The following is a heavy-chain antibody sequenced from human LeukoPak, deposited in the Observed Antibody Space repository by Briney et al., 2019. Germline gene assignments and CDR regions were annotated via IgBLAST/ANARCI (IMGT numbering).Heavy chain of an antibody. V-gene: IGHV1-69*05. CDR3: ARRRWGGGATRYYYYYMDV. CDR1: GGTSSSYA. CDR2: IIPIFGTA. D-gene: IGHD1-26*01. Sequence: SVKVSCKASGGTSSSYAISWVRQAPGQGLEWMGGIIPIFGTANYAQKFQGRVTITTDESTSTAYMELSSLRSGDTAVYYWARRRWGGGATRYYYYYMDVWGKGTTVTVSS. J-gene: IGHJ6*03.